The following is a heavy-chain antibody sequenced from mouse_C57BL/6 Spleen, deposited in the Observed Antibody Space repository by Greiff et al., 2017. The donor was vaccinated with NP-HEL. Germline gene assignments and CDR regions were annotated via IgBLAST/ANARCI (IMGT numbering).Heavy chain of an antibody. J-gene: IGHJ3*01. D-gene: IGHD3-3*01. Sequence: VHVKQSGPELVKPGASVKISCKASGYSFTGYYMNWVKQSPEKSLEWIGEINPSTGGTTYNQKFKAKATLTVDKSSSTAYMQLKSLTSEDSAVYYCARWAGGGAYWGQGTLVTVSA. CDR1: GYSFTGYY. CDR2: INPSTGGT. V-gene: IGHV1-42*01. CDR3: ARWAGGGAY.